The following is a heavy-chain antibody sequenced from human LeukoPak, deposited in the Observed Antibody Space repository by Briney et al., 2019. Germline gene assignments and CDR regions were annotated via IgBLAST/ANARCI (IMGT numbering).Heavy chain of an antibody. CDR1: GYTFTAYY. D-gene: IGHD3-22*01. Sequence: ASVKVSCEASGYTFTAYYIHWVRQAPGQGLEWLGGINRNSGGTNYAQKFQGRVTMTRDTSISTAYMELSRLRSDDTAVYYCARASQVYYDSSGRGYFQEWGQGTLVTVSS. J-gene: IGHJ1*01. CDR3: ARASQVYYDSSGRGYFQE. V-gene: IGHV1-2*02. CDR2: INRNSGGT.